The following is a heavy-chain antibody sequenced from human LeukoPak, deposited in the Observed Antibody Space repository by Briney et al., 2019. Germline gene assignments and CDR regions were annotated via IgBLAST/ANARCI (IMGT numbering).Heavy chain of an antibody. Sequence: SQTLSLTCTVSGGSISSGGYYWSWIRQHTGKGLEWIGYIYYSGSTYYNPSLKSRVTISVDTSKNQFSLKLSSVTAADTAVYYCARSADLCSGGSCPPYVFDYWGQGTLVTVSS. CDR3: ARSADLCSGGSCPPYVFDY. V-gene: IGHV4-31*03. D-gene: IGHD2-15*01. J-gene: IGHJ4*02. CDR2: IYYSGST. CDR1: GGSISSGGYY.